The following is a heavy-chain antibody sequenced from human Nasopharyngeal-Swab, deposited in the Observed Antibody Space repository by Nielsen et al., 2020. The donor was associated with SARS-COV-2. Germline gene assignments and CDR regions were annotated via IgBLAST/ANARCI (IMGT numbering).Heavy chain of an antibody. CDR1: GYSFTGYW. Sequence: GESLKISCKGSGYSFTGYWIGWVRQMPGKGLEWMGIIYPGDSDTRYSPSFQGQVTISADKSISTAYLQWSSLKASDTAMYYCARHESGMYSGYDFWGQGTLVTVSS. V-gene: IGHV5-51*01. D-gene: IGHD5-12*01. CDR3: ARHESGMYSGYDF. J-gene: IGHJ4*02. CDR2: IYPGDSDT.